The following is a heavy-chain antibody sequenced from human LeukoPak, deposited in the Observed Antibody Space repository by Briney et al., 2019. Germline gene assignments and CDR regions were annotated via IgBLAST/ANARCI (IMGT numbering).Heavy chain of an antibody. CDR2: IYYSGST. J-gene: IGHJ4*02. D-gene: IGHD1-26*01. CDR1: GFIVSSNY. V-gene: IGHV4-59*02. CDR3: ARDLRVGAIDY. Sequence: GSLRLSCVVSGFIVSSNYMSWIRQPPGKGLEWIGYIYYSGSTNYNPSLKSRVTISVDTSKNQFSLKLSSVTAADTAVYYCARDLRVGAIDYWGQGTLVTVSS.